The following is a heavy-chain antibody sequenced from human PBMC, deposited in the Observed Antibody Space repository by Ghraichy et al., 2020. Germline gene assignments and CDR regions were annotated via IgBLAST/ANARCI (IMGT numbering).Heavy chain of an antibody. D-gene: IGHD6-13*01. CDR3: ARFWYTSSDFDY. J-gene: IGHJ4*02. V-gene: IGHV3-21*01. CDR2: ISSSGNYI. Sequence: GSLRLSCAASGFTFNSYTMNWVRQAPGKGLEWVSSISSSGNYIKYADSVKGRFIISRDNAKNSLYLQMNSLRAEDTAVYYCARFWYTSSDFDYWGQGTLVTVSS. CDR1: GFTFNSYT.